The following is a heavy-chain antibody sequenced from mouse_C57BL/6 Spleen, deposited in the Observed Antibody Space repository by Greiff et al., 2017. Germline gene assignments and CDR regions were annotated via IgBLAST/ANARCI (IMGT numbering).Heavy chain of an antibody. V-gene: IGHV5-4*01. J-gene: IGHJ2*01. CDR3: ARDRDDYGSEYYFDY. CDR2: ISDGGSYT. D-gene: IGHD2-4*01. CDR1: GFTFSSYA. Sequence: EVHLVESGGGLVKPGGSLKLSCAASGFTFSSYAMSWVRQTPEKRLELVATISDGGSYTYYPDNVKGRFTISRDNAKNNLYLQMSHLKSEDTAMYYCARDRDDYGSEYYFDYWGQGTTLTVSS.